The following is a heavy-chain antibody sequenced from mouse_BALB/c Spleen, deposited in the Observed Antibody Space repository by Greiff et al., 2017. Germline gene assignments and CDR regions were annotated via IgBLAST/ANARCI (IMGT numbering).Heavy chain of an antibody. J-gene: IGHJ3*01. CDR1: GYNFTSYW. V-gene: IGHV1-55*01. CDR2: IYPGSGST. Sequence: VQLQQPGAELVKPGTSVKLSCKASGYNFTSYWINWVKLRPGQGLEWIGDIYPGSGSTNYNEKFKSKATLTVDTSSSTAYMQLSSLASEDSALYYCARVDGYYGWFAYWGQGTLVTVSA. D-gene: IGHD2-3*01. CDR3: ARVDGYYGWFAY.